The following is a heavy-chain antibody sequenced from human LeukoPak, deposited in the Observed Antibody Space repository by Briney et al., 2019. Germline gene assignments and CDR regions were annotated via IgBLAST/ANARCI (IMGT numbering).Heavy chain of an antibody. D-gene: IGHD3-3*01. Sequence: QPRGSLRLSCAAPGFTFSSYAMSWVRQAPGKGLEWVSAISGSGGSTYYADSVKGRFTISRDNSKNTLYLQMNSLRAEDTAVYYCESLSYDFWSGALWGQGTLVTVSS. V-gene: IGHV3-23*01. CDR1: GFTFSSYA. CDR3: ESLSYDFWSGAL. CDR2: ISGSGGST. J-gene: IGHJ4*02.